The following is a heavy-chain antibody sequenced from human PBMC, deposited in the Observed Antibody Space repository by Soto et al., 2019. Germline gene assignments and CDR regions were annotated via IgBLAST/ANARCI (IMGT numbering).Heavy chain of an antibody. J-gene: IGHJ5*02. V-gene: IGHV1-18*01. CDR2: ISAYNGNT. CDR3: ARDLSGLGGPAYDYIWGSYRP. Sequence: ASVKVSCKASGYTFTSYVISWVRQAPGQGLEWMGWISAYNGNTNYAQKLQGRVTMTTDTSTSTAYMELRSLRSDDTAVYYSARDLSGLGGPAYDYIWGSYRPWGQG. CDR1: GYTFTSYV. D-gene: IGHD3-16*02.